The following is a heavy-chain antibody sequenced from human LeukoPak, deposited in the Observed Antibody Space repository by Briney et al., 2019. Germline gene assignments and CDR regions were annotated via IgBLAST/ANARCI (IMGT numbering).Heavy chain of an antibody. V-gene: IGHV4-59*01. CDR2: IYYSGST. CDR3: ARGPGDAYYYYGMDV. J-gene: IGHJ6*02. D-gene: IGHD3-16*01. Sequence: SETLSLTCTVSGGSISSYYWSWVRQPLGKGLEWIGYIYYSGSTNYNPSLKSRVTISVDTSKNQFSLKLSSVTAADTAVYYCARGPGDAYYYYGMDVWGQGTTVTVSS. CDR1: GGSISSYY.